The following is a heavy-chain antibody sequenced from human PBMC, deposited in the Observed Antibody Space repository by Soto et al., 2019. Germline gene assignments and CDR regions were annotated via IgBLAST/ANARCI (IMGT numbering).Heavy chain of an antibody. J-gene: IGHJ5*02. CDR2: IIPIFGTA. CDR1: GGTFSSYA. CDR3: ARGGRESVMALNWFDP. Sequence: QVQLVQSGAEAKKPGSSVKVSCKASGGTFSSYAISWVRQAPGQGLEWMGGIIPIFGTANYAQKFQGRVTITADESTSTAYMELNSLRSEDTAVYYCARGGRESVMALNWFDPWGQGTLVTVSS. V-gene: IGHV1-69*01.